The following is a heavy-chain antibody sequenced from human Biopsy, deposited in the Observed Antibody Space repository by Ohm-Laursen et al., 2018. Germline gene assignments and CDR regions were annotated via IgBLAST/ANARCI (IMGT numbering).Heavy chain of an antibody. CDR2: LWYDGTNK. J-gene: IGHJ3*02. CDR3: ARPTNARAGGAPFDI. D-gene: IGHD1-1*01. Sequence: SLRLSCAASGFSFSSYGMHWVRQAPGKGLEWVAVLWYDGTNKYYADSVKGRFTISRDNPKNTLYLQMNSLRAEDTAMYYCARPTNARAGGAPFDIWGQGTMVTVSS. V-gene: IGHV3-33*01. CDR1: GFSFSSYG.